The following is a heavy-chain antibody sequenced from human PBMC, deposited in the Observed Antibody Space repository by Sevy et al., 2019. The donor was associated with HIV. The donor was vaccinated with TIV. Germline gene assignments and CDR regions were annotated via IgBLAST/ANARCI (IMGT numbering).Heavy chain of an antibody. CDR3: ARDRVGATRSDDAFDI. V-gene: IGHV1-18*01. CDR2: ISAYNGNT. Sequence: ASVKVSCKASGCTFTSYGISWVRQAPGQGLEWMGWISAYNGNTNYALKLQGRVTMTTDTSTSTAYMELRSLRSDDTAVYYCARDRVGATRSDDAFDIWGQGTMVTVSS. CDR1: GCTFTSYG. D-gene: IGHD1-26*01. J-gene: IGHJ3*02.